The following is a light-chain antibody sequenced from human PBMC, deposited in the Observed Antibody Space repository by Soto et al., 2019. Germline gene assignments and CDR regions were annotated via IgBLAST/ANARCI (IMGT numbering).Light chain of an antibody. V-gene: IGKV1-5*01. Sequence: DIQMPQSPSTLSASVGDRVTITCRASQNIGRYLVWHQQKPGKSPKLLISDVSSLASGVPSRFSGSGSGTEFTLTLSSVQPDDFATYYCQQYKSYKTFGQGTKVEFK. CDR1: QNIGRY. CDR2: DVS. CDR3: QQYKSYKT. J-gene: IGKJ1*01.